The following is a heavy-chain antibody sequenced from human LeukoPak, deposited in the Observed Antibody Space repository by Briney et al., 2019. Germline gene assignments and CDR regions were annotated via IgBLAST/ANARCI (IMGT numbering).Heavy chain of an antibody. CDR1: GFDFNIYS. Sequence: GGSLRLSCAASGFDFNIYSMNWVRQAPGKGLEWVSAITNSGDYTYYADSVKGRFTISRDNSKNTLYLQINSLRAEDTAIYYCAKAPMEDSWYIHFDYWGQGTLVTVSS. V-gene: IGHV3-23*01. CDR2: ITNSGDYT. J-gene: IGHJ4*02. D-gene: IGHD6-13*01. CDR3: AKAPMEDSWYIHFDY.